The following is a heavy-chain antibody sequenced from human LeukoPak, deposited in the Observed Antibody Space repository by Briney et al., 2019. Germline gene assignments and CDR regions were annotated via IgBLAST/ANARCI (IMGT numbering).Heavy chain of an antibody. CDR2: INPNSGGT. V-gene: IGHV1-2*02. CDR1: GYTFTGYY. D-gene: IGHD5-18*01. Sequence: GASVKVSCKASGYTFTGYYMHWVRQAPGQGLEWMGWINPNSGGTNYAQKFQGRVTMTGDTSTSTAYMELSRLTSDDTGIYYCAGRPDTAMVPIFDYWGQGTLVTVSS. J-gene: IGHJ4*02. CDR3: AGRPDTAMVPIFDY.